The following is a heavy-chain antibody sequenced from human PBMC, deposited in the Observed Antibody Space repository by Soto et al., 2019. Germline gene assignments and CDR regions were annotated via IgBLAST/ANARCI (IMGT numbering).Heavy chain of an antibody. CDR2: TGSGTGPG. CDR3: ARRDSGGFYRFFDS. J-gene: IGHJ4*02. D-gene: IGHD2-15*01. Sequence: SVKVSCKXSGGSLSTNPISWVRQAPGQGLEWMGGTGSGTGPGNHAQKFQGRLTVTADKSTSTVYMELTNLSSEDTAVYYCARRDSGGFYRFFDSWGQGTLVTVSS. V-gene: IGHV1-69*06. CDR1: GGSLSTNP.